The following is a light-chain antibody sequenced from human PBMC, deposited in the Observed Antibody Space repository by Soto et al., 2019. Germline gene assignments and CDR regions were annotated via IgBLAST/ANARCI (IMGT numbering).Light chain of an antibody. CDR3: QQYYNYST. V-gene: IGKV1-5*01. CDR2: DAS. Sequence: DIQMTQSPSTLYASVGDRVTITCRASQTISSWLAWYRQKPGKAPDLLIYDASKLQSGVPASFSGSESGTEFTLTIASLQPDDFETYYCQQYYNYSTFGQGTKVEVK. CDR1: QTISSW. J-gene: IGKJ1*01.